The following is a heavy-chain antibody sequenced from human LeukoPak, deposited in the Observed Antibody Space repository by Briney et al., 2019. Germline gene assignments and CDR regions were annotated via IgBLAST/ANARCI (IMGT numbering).Heavy chain of an antibody. CDR1: GFTFSSYG. V-gene: IGHV3-30*03. CDR3: ARGYSYGYDFDY. D-gene: IGHD5-18*01. CDR2: ISYDGSNK. J-gene: IGHJ4*02. Sequence: TGGSLRLSCAASGFTFSSYGMHWVRQAPGKGLEWVAVISYDGSNKYYADSVKGRFTISRDNSKNTLYLRMNSLRAEDTAVYYCARGYSYGYDFDYWGQGTLVTVSS.